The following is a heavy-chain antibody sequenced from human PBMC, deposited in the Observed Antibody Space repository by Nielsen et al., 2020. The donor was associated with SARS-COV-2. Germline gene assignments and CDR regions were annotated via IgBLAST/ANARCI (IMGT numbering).Heavy chain of an antibody. CDR2: IYYSGST. Sequence: SCTVSGSSISSGGYYWSWIRQHPGKGLEWIGYIYYSGSTYYNPSLKSRVTISVDTSKNQFSLKLSSVTAADTAVYYCARQTEEDAFDIWGQGTMVTVSS. CDR1: GSSISSGGYY. V-gene: IGHV4-31*02. J-gene: IGHJ3*02. CDR3: ARQTEEDAFDI.